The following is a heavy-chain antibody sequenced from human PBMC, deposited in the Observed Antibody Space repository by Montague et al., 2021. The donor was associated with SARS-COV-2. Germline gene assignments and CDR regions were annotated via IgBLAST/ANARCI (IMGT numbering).Heavy chain of an antibody. D-gene: IGHD3-10*01. Sequence: SETLSLTCAVFGGSISGYYWRWIRQPPDTGLEWIGESNRSERTNNNPSLKSRVIISVDTSKNQFSLKLSSVTAADTAVYYCARRGSSVWGVTVSAELDYWGQGILVIVSS. CDR2: SNRSERT. CDR3: ARRGSSVWGVTVSAELDY. J-gene: IGHJ4*02. CDR1: GGSISGYY. V-gene: IGHV4-34*01.